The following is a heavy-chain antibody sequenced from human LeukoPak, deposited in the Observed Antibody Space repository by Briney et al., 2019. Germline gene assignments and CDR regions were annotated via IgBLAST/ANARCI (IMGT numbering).Heavy chain of an antibody. J-gene: IGHJ6*03. D-gene: IGHD3-9*01. CDR2: ISWDGGST. Sequence: SGGSLRLSCAASGFTFDDYAMHWVRQAPGKGLEWVSLISWDGGSTYYADSVKGRFTISRDNSKNSLYLQMNSLRAEDTASYYCAKDGYDILTGYYYYYYMDVWGKGTTVTVSS. CDR3: AKDGYDILTGYYYYYYMDV. CDR1: GFTFDDYA. V-gene: IGHV3-43D*03.